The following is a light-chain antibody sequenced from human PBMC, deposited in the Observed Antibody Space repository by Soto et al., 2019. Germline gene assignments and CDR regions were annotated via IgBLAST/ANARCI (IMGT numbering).Light chain of an antibody. CDR3: QKYNSAPLT. CDR1: QDISSY. J-gene: IGKJ4*01. Sequence: DIQMTQSPSSLSASVGDRVTITCRASQDISSYLAWYQQKPGQVPNLLIYAASTLQSGVPSRFSGSGFGTDFTLTISRLQPEDVATYYCQKYNSAPLTFGGGTKVEIK. V-gene: IGKV1-27*01. CDR2: AAS.